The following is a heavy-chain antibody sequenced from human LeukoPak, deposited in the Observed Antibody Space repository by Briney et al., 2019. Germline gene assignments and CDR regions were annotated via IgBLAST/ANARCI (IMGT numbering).Heavy chain of an antibody. J-gene: IGHJ5*02. V-gene: IGHV3-21*01. CDR3: TRDLERSTLIRGVIPNWFDP. D-gene: IGHD3-10*01. Sequence: GGSLRLSCAASGFTFSSYSMNWVRQAPGKGLEWVSSISPSSSYIYYADSVKGRFTISRDNAKNSLYLQMNSLRAEDTAVFYCTRDLERSTLIRGVIPNWFDPWGQGTLVTVSS. CDR2: ISPSSSYI. CDR1: GFTFSSYS.